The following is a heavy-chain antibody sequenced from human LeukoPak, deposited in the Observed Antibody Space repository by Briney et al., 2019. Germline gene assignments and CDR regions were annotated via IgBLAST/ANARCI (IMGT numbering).Heavy chain of an antibody. Sequence: GGSLRLSCAASVFTFSTYVMHWVRQARGRGREWFAYISSSGGTIYNAGSVKGRFTISRDNAKNSLYLQMNSLRGEDTAVYYCARDSILKSDYWGQGTLVTVSS. CDR3: ARDSILKSDY. J-gene: IGHJ4*02. CDR2: ISSSGGTI. V-gene: IGHV3-48*03. CDR1: VFTFSTYV.